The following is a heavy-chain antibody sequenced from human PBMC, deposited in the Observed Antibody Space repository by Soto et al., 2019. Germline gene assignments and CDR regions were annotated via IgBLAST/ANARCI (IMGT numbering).Heavy chain of an antibody. V-gene: IGHV1-18*01. J-gene: IGHJ5*02. D-gene: IGHD3-9*01. CDR2: ISGYNGNT. CDR1: GYTFTSYG. Sequence: QVQLVQSGVEVKKPGASVKVSCKASGYTFTSYGINRVRQAPGQGLEWMGWISGYNGNTNYAQKLQGRVTMTTDTSTSTVFMELRSLRSDDTAVYYCARGLSIDYNWFDPWGQGTLVTVSS. CDR3: ARGLSIDYNWFDP.